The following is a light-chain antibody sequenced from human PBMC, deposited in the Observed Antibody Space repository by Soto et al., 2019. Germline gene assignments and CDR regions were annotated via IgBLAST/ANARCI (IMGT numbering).Light chain of an antibody. Sequence: DIVLTQSPGTLSLSPGDGATLSCRASETVSSSYLAWYQQKPGQAPRLLIYGASSRATGIPDRFSGSGSGTDFTLTISRLEPEDFAVYYCHQYDSWPRTFGQGTKVDIK. J-gene: IGKJ2*01. CDR3: HQYDSWPRT. V-gene: IGKV3-20*01. CDR2: GAS. CDR1: ETVSSSY.